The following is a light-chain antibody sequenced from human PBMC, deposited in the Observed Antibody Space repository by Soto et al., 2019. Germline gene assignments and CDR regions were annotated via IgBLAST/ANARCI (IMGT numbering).Light chain of an antibody. J-gene: IGKJ1*01. CDR2: DAY. CDR3: QQRTNWPPWT. CDR1: QSIGLS. Sequence: EIVLTQSPATLSLSPGQIATLSCRASQSIGLSLAWYQHKPGQAPRLLIYDAYTRASGIPARFSGSGSGTDFTLTISSLEPEDFAVYYCQQRTNWPPWTCGQGTKVDIK. V-gene: IGKV3-11*01.